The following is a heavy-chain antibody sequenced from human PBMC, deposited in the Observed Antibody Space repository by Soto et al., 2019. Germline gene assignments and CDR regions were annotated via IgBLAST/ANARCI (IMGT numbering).Heavy chain of an antibody. V-gene: IGHV1-69*06. CDR3: ARSDQAS. CDR1: GGTFSNYA. CDR2: IIPIFGTA. J-gene: IGHJ4*02. Sequence: QVQLVQSGAEVKKPGSSVKVSCKASGGTFSNYAISWVRQAPGQGLEWMGGIIPIFGTAIYAQNYQGRVTITADKATSTAYMELSSLRSDDTAVYYCARSDQASWGQGTLVTVSS.